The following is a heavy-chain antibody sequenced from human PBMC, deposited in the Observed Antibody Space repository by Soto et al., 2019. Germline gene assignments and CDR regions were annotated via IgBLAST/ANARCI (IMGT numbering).Heavy chain of an antibody. CDR2: INPNSGGT. CDR3: ARGLPYSGYGNIDY. D-gene: IGHD5-12*01. J-gene: IGHJ4*01. Sequence: ASVKVSCKTSGYTFTDHYMHWVRQAPGQGLEWMGWINPNSGGTNYAQKLQGWVTMTRDTSITTTYMELSRLRSDDTAVYYCARGLPYSGYGNIDYWG. V-gene: IGHV1-2*04. CDR1: GYTFTDHY.